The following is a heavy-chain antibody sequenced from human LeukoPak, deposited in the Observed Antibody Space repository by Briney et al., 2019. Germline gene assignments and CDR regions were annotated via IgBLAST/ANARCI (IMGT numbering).Heavy chain of an antibody. CDR1: GFNFNNYA. CDR2: ISGGSGNR. Sequence: TGGSLRLSCGAFGFNFNNYAMTWVRQAPGKGLEGVSGISGGSGNRDYGDSVKGRFTISRDNSKSTLYLQMSGLRAEDTAVYFCVKGQEFLEYIYDFWGQGTLVTVSS. V-gene: IGHV3-23*01. J-gene: IGHJ4*02. CDR3: VKGQEFLEYIYDF. D-gene: IGHD3-3*01.